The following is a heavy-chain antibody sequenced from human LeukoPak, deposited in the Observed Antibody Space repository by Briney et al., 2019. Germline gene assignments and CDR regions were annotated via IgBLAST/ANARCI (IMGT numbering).Heavy chain of an antibody. CDR3: ARAPVTSCRGAYCYPFDY. V-gene: IGHV3-23*01. J-gene: IGHJ4*02. CDR2: TSSSDAGT. Sequence: GGSLRLSCAASGFPLSSYAMSWVRQAPGKGLEWVSATSSSDAGTYYADSVRGRFTISRDNSKNTLYLQMNSLRVEDAAVYYCARAPVTSCRGAYCYPFDYWGQGTLVTVSS. D-gene: IGHD2-21*01. CDR1: GFPLSSYA.